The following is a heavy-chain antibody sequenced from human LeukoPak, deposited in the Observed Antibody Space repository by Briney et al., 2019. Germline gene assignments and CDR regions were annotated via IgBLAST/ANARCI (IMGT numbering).Heavy chain of an antibody. CDR2: IWFDGTEK. D-gene: IGHD3-10*01. CDR1: GFVFSGYA. V-gene: IGHV3-33*01. CDR3: ARDSNSAGDY. Sequence: GGSLRLSCAASGFVFSGYAMHWVRQVPGKGLEWVALIWFDGTEKFYADSVKGRFTISRDNSRNTVDLQMNSLRVEDTAVYYCARDSNSAGDYWGQGTLATVSS. J-gene: IGHJ4*02.